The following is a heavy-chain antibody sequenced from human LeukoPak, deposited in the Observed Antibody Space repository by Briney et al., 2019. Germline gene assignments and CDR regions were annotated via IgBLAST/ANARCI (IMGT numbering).Heavy chain of an antibody. Sequence: SVKVSCKASGYTFTSYYMHWVRQAPGQGLEWMGGIIPIFGTPNYAQKFQGRVNITADKSMSTAYMELTNLRSQDTAVYYCARSLDSGTYYVSFGYWGQGTLVTVSS. CDR1: GYTFTSYY. D-gene: IGHD3-10*01. CDR2: IIPIFGTP. CDR3: ARSLDSGTYYVSFGY. V-gene: IGHV1-69*06. J-gene: IGHJ4*02.